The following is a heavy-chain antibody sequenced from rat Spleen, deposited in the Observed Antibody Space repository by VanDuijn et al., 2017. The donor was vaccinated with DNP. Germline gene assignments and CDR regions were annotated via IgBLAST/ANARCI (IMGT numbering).Heavy chain of an antibody. Sequence: EVQLVESGGGLVQPGRSMKLSCAASGFTFSNYDMAWVRQAPTKGLEWVASIGPNGNIAYYRDSVKGRFTISRDNAKNTLYLQMESLRSEDTATYYCAKDAFDYWGQGVMVTVSS. V-gene: IGHV5-25*01. CDR3: AKDAFDY. CDR2: IGPNGNIA. J-gene: IGHJ2*01. CDR1: GFTFSNYD.